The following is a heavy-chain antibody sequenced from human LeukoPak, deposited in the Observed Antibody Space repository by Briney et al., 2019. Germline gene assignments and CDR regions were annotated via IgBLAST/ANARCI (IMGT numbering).Heavy chain of an antibody. J-gene: IGHJ4*02. CDR3: ARQGSGSYPLDY. CDR2: IYPGDSDT. V-gene: IGHV5-51*01. Sequence: GESLKISCQGSGYSFTNYWIGWVRQMPGIGLEGMAIIYPGDSDTRYSPSFQGQVTISAAKSISTAYLQWSSLKASDTAIYYCARQGSGSYPLDYWGQGTLFTVSS. D-gene: IGHD1-26*01. CDR1: GYSFTNYW.